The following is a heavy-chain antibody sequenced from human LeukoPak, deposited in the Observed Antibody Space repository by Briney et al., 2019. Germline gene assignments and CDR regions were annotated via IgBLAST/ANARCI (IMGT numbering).Heavy chain of an antibody. CDR2: ISYDGSNK. V-gene: IGHV3-30*18. CDR1: GFTFSSYG. CDR3: AKGRVWSIAAATIDY. Sequence: PGRSLRLSCAASGFTFSSYGMHWVRQAPGKGLEWVAVISYDGSNKYYADSVKGRFTISRDNSKNTLYLQMNSLRAEDTAVYYCAKGRVWSIAAATIDYWGQGTLVTVSS. D-gene: IGHD6-13*01. J-gene: IGHJ4*02.